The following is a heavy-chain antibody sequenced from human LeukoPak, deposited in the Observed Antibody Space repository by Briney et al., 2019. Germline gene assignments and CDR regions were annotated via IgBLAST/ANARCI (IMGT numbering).Heavy chain of an antibody. D-gene: IGHD3-10*01. CDR3: ARDYPMATPFDY. J-gene: IGHJ4*02. CDR1: GFTFSSYS. V-gene: IGHV3-21*01. CDR2: ISSSSSYI. Sequence: GGSLRLSCAASGFTFSSYSMNWVRQAPGKGLEWVSSISSSSSYIYYADSVKGRFTISRDNAKNSLYLQMNSLRAEDTAVYYCARDYPMATPFDYWGQGTLVTVSS.